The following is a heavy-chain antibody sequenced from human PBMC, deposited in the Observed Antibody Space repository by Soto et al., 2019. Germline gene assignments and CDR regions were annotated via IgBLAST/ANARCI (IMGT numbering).Heavy chain of an antibody. V-gene: IGHV5-10-1*01. CDR2: IDPSDSYT. D-gene: IGHD3-22*01. J-gene: IGHJ6*02. CDR1: GYSFTSYW. CDR3: ARLSDYYDSSGYQQRPYYYYGMDV. Sequence: PGESLKISCKGSGYSFTSYWISWVRQMPGKGLEWMGRIDPSDSYTNYSPSFQGHVTISADKSISTAYLQWSSLKASDTAMYYCARLSDYYDSSGYQQRPYYYYGMDVWGQGTTVTVSS.